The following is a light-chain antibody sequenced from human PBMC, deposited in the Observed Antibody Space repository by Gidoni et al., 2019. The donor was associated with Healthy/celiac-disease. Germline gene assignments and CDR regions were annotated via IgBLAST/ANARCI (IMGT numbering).Light chain of an antibody. Sequence: QSALTQPASVSGSPGQSITISCTGTSSDVGGYNYVSWYQQHPGKAPKRMIYDVSNRPSGVSNRFSGSKSGNTASLTISGLQAEDEADYYCSSYTSSRGWVFGGGTKLTVL. V-gene: IGLV2-14*03. CDR1: SSDVGGYNY. CDR3: SSYTSSRGWV. CDR2: DVS. J-gene: IGLJ3*02.